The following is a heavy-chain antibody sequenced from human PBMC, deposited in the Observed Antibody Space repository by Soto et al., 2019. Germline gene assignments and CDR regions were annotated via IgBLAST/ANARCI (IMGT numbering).Heavy chain of an antibody. CDR2: INPDGSTT. CDR3: ARDLRGSPDY. CDR1: GFTFSTYW. Sequence: EGPLVESGGGLVQPGGSLRLSCAASGFTFSTYWMNWVRQAPGKGLVWVSLINPDGSTTTYADSVKGRFTISRDNAKNTVYLQMTSLRVEDTAVYYCARDLRGSPDYWGQGTLVIVSS. J-gene: IGHJ4*02. V-gene: IGHV3-74*01. D-gene: IGHD1-26*01.